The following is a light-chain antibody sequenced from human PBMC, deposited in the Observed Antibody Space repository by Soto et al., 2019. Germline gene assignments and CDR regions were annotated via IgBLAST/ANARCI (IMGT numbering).Light chain of an antibody. CDR1: QDISHY. Sequence: DSQMTQSPSSLSASVGDPVTITCQAGQDISHYLNWYQQKPGKAPKLLIFAASSLQSGVPSRFSGSGSGTDFTLTISRLEPEDFAVYYCQQYGSSPITFGQGTRLEI. CDR2: AAS. J-gene: IGKJ5*01. V-gene: IGKV1-39*01. CDR3: QQYGSSPIT.